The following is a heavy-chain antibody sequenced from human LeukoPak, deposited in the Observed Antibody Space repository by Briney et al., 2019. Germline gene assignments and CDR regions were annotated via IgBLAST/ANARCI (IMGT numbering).Heavy chain of an antibody. CDR1: GYTFTSYY. CDR3: ARGRGSYGS. V-gene: IGHV1-8*03. Sequence: ASVKVSCKASGYTFTSYYMHWVRQAPGQGLEWMGWMNPNSSNTGYAQKFQGRVTITRNTSISTAYMELSSLRSEDTAVYYCARGRGSYGSWGQGTLVTVSS. CDR2: MNPNSSNT. D-gene: IGHD1-26*01. J-gene: IGHJ4*02.